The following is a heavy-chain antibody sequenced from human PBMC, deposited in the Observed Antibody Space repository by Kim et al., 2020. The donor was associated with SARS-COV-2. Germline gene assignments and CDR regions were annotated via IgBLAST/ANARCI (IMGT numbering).Heavy chain of an antibody. Sequence: SETLSLTCTVSGGSISSGGYYWSWIRQHPGKGLEWIGYIYYSGSTYYNPSLKSRVTISVDTSKNQFSLKLSSVTAADTAVYYCARVGELSLAGAFDIWGQGTMVTVSS. CDR3: ARVGELSLAGAFDI. D-gene: IGHD3-16*02. CDR1: GGSISSGGYY. V-gene: IGHV4-31*03. J-gene: IGHJ3*02. CDR2: IYYSGST.